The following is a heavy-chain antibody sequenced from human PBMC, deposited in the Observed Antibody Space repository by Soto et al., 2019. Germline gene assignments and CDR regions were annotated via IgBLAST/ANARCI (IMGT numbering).Heavy chain of an antibody. Sequence: GGSLRLSCAASGFTFSIYEVNWVRQAPGKGLEWVSYISVSGSTTYYADSVKGRFTISRDNAKNSLYLQMNSLRAEDTAVYYCARDAPSDDHWSGYSHGMDVWGQGTTVTVSS. CDR1: GFTFSIYE. V-gene: IGHV3-48*03. CDR2: ISVSGSTT. CDR3: ARDAPSDDHWSGYSHGMDV. J-gene: IGHJ6*02. D-gene: IGHD3-3*01.